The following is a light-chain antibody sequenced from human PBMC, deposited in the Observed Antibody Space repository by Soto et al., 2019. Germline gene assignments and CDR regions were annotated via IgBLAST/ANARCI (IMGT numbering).Light chain of an antibody. CDR2: GAS. Sequence: EIVLTQSPGTLSLSPGESATISCRTSQTTSGNYLAWYQQRPGLAPRLLIYGASSRATGIPDRFSGSGSGTDFTLTISSLEPEDFAVYYCQQRSNWPPTFGQGTRLEIK. J-gene: IGKJ5*01. V-gene: IGKV3D-20*02. CDR3: QQRSNWPPT. CDR1: QTTSGNY.